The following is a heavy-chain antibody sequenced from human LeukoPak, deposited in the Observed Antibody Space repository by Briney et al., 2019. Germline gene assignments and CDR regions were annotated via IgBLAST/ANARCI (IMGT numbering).Heavy chain of an antibody. V-gene: IGHV4-34*01. Sequence: PSETLSLTCAVYGGSLSGFYWNWIRQPPGKGLEWIGEMNPSGSTTYNPSPKSRVSMSLDTSKNQFSLKLSSVTAADTAVYYCARGLKPYCTNGVCYTGDFWGQGTLATVSS. J-gene: IGHJ4*02. CDR1: GGSLSGFY. CDR2: MNPSGST. D-gene: IGHD2-8*01. CDR3: ARGLKPYCTNGVCYTGDF.